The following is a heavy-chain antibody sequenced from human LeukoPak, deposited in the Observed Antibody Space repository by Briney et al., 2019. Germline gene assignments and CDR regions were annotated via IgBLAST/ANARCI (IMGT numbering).Heavy chain of an antibody. J-gene: IGHJ4*02. Sequence: RASVKVSCKASGYTFTSYAKHLVRQAPGQRLEWMGWINAGNGNTKYSQKFQGRVTITRDTSASTAYMELSSLRSEDTAVYYCAREGSGWDYDYWGQGTLVTVSS. CDR3: AREGSGWDYDY. CDR2: INAGNGNT. V-gene: IGHV1-3*01. CDR1: GYTFTSYA. D-gene: IGHD6-19*01.